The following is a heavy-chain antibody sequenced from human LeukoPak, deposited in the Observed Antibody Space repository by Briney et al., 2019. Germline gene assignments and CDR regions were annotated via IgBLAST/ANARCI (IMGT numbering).Heavy chain of an antibody. D-gene: IGHD6-19*01. CDR2: IYTSGST. J-gene: IGHJ6*03. CDR1: GGSLSSYY. V-gene: IGHV4-4*07. Sequence: SETLSLTCTVSGGSLSSYYWSWIRQPAGKGLEWIGRIYTSGSTNYNPSLKSRVTMSVDTSKNQFSLKLSSVTAADTAVYYCARLGAVAAIPYYYYYMDVWGKGTTVTVSS. CDR3: ARLGAVAAIPYYYYYMDV.